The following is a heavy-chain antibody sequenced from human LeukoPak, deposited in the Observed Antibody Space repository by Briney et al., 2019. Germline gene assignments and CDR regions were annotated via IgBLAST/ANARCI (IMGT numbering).Heavy chain of an antibody. J-gene: IGHJ4*02. CDR3: ARDRAVSVYSSGWYDY. CDR1: GGAISSYY. Sequence: PSETLSLTCTVSGGAISSYYWSWIRKPAGKGLEWIGRIYTSGSTNYNPSLKSRVTMSVGTSKNQFSLKLSSVTAADTAVYYCARDRAVSVYSSGWYDYWGQGTLVTVSS. D-gene: IGHD6-19*01. V-gene: IGHV4-4*07. CDR2: IYTSGST.